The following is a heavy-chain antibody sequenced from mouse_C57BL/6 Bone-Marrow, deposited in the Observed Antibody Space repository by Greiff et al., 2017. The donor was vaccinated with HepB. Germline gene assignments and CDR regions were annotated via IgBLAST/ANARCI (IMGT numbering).Heavy chain of an antibody. V-gene: IGHV1-26*01. CDR3: ARFRYYGSSYWYFDV. D-gene: IGHD1-1*01. CDR1: GYTFTDYY. Sequence: VQLQQSGPELVKPGASVKISCKASGYTFTDYYMNWVKQSHGKSLEWIGDINPNNGGTSYNQKFKGKATLTVDKSSSTAYMELRSLTSEDSAVYYCARFRYYGSSYWYFDVWGTGTTVTVSS. J-gene: IGHJ1*03. CDR2: INPNNGGT.